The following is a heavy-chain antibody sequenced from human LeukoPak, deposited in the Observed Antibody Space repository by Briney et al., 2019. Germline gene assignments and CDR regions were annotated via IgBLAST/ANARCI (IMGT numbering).Heavy chain of an antibody. D-gene: IGHD2-15*01. CDR1: GFAFASYA. CDR2: ITGSGENT. CDR3: AKSLVSGGSCYSCFDY. Sequence: WGSLRLSCAASGFAFASYAMGWGRQSPGKRLEWVSGITGSGENTYYAGSVKGRFTISRDNSKNTLYLQMNSLRPEDTAVYYCAKSLVSGGSCYSCFDYWGQGTLVTVSS. V-gene: IGHV3-23*01. J-gene: IGHJ4*02.